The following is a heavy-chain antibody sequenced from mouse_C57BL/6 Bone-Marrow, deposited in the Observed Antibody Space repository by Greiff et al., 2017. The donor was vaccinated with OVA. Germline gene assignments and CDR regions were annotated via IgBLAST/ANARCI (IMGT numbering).Heavy chain of an antibody. J-gene: IGHJ3*01. CDR2: IYPGDGDT. CDR1: GYAFSSSW. CDR3: ARRAAQATWFAY. V-gene: IGHV1-82*01. D-gene: IGHD3-2*02. Sequence: VKLQESGPELVKPGASVKISCKASGYAFSSSWMNWVKQRPGKGLEWIGRIYPGDGDTNYNGKFKGKATLTADKSSSTAYMQLSSLTSEDSAVYFCARRAAQATWFAYWGQGTLVTVSA.